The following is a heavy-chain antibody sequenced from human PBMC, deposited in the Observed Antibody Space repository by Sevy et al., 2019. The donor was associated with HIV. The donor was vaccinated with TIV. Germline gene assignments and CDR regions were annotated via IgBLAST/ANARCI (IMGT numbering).Heavy chain of an antibody. V-gene: IGHV3-48*02. J-gene: IGHJ4*02. Sequence: GGSLRLSCAASGFTFSSYSMNWVRQAPGKGLEWVSYISSSSSTIYYADSVKGRFTISRGNAKNSLYLQMNSLRDEDTAGFYCARDPLGYCSGGSCYGAPYYFDYWGQGTLVTVSS. CDR2: ISSSSSTI. D-gene: IGHD2-15*01. CDR3: ARDPLGYCSGGSCYGAPYYFDY. CDR1: GFTFSSYS.